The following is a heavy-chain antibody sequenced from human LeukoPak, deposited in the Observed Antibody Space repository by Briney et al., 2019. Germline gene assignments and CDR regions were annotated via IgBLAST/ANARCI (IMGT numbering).Heavy chain of an antibody. CDR2: ISWNSGSI. D-gene: IGHD6-19*01. Sequence: GRSLRLSCAASGFTFDDYAMHWVRQAPGKGLEWVSGISWNSGSIGYADSVKGRFTISRDNVKNSLYLQMNSLRAEDTALYYCAKDIGRGYSSGPGNWGQGTLVTVSS. V-gene: IGHV3-9*01. J-gene: IGHJ4*02. CDR3: AKDIGRGYSSGPGN. CDR1: GFTFDDYA.